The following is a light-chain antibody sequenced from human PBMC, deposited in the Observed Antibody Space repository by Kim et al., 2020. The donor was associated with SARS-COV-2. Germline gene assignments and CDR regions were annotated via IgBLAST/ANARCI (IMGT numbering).Light chain of an antibody. CDR2: DTN. V-gene: IGLV7-46*01. J-gene: IGLJ3*02. CDR3: LLHYNGIRV. CDR1: TGAVTSGLY. Sequence: QAVVTQEASLTVSPGETVTLTCGSSTGAVTSGLYPYWFQQKPGQAPRTLIYDTNNKHSWTPARFSGSLLGGKAALTLSGAEPEDEADYYCLLHYNGIRVFGGGTKVTVL.